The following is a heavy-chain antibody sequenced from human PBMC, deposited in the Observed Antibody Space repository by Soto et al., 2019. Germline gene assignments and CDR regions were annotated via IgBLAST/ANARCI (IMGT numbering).Heavy chain of an antibody. CDR3: ARTNLGYYYDSSGYTLAFDI. D-gene: IGHD3-22*01. Sequence: PGESLKISCKGSGYSFTSYWIGWVRQMPGKGLEWMGIIYPGDSDTRYSPSFQGQVTISADKSISTAYLQWSSLKASDTAMYYCARTNLGYYYDSSGYTLAFDIWGQGTMVTVSS. V-gene: IGHV5-51*01. CDR2: IYPGDSDT. J-gene: IGHJ3*02. CDR1: GYSFTSYW.